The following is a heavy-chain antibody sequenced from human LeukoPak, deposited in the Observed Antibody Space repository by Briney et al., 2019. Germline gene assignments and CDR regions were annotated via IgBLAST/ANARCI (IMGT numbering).Heavy chain of an antibody. CDR2: ISWNSGSI. D-gene: IGHD3-22*01. CDR3: AKIDYYDSSGYYPNYFDY. V-gene: IGHV3-9*01. CDR1: GFTFDDYA. J-gene: IGHJ4*02. Sequence: GGSLRLSCAASGFTFDDYAMHWVRQAPGKGLEWVSGISWNSGSIGYADSVKGRFTISRDNAKNSLYLQMNSLRAEDTALYYCAKIDYYDSSGYYPNYFDYWGQGTLVTVSS.